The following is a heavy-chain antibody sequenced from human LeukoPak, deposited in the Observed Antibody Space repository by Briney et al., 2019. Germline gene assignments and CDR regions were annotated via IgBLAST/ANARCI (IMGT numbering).Heavy chain of an antibody. CDR1: GFSFSSYS. J-gene: IGHJ4*02. D-gene: IGHD6-19*01. CDR2: TSSGSSTI. V-gene: IGHV3-48*04. CDR3: ARDRGRVPGTPLAY. Sequence: GGSLRLFCAASGFSFSSYSMKWVRQAPGKGLEWLSYTSSGSSTIYYADAVKGRFVISRDNTKKTLDLEMNSLRAEDTAVYFCARDRGRVPGTPLAYWGQGTLVTVSS.